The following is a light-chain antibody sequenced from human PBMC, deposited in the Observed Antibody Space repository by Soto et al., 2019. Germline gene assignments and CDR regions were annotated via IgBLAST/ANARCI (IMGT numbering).Light chain of an antibody. CDR1: SSDIGAYDY. CDR2: EVS. J-gene: IGLJ1*01. CDR3: SSHTSINPRI. V-gene: IGLV2-14*03. Sequence: QSVLTQPASVSGSPGQSIAISCTGTSSDIGAYDYVSWYQQHPDKAPKLMIYEVSNRPSGVSNRFSGSKSVNTATLTISGLQAEDEADYYCSSHTSINPRIFGTGTKVTDL.